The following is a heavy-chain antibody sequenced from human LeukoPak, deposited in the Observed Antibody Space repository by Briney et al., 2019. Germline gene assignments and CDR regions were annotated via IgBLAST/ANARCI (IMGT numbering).Heavy chain of an antibody. V-gene: IGHV3-21*01. J-gene: IGHJ4*02. D-gene: IGHD3-22*01. CDR1: RFTFNIYA. Sequence: GGSLRLSCAASRFTFNIYAMSWVRQAPGKGLEWVASITSRGENTWYAGSVKGRFTISRDNAKNSLYLQMNSLRVEDTAVYYCARDYYDSSGLDYWGQGTLVTVSS. CDR3: ARDYYDSSGLDY. CDR2: ITSRGENT.